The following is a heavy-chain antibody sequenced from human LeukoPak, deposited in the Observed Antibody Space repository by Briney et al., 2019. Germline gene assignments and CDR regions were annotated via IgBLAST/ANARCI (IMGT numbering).Heavy chain of an antibody. CDR1: GFTLSSYA. D-gene: IGHD2-2*03. CDR2: ISYDGSNK. V-gene: IGHV3-30*04. J-gene: IGHJ6*03. CDR3: ARDQWIESFYYMDV. Sequence: GGSLRLSCAASGFTLSSYAMHWVRQAPGKGVEWVAVISYDGSNKYYADSVKGRFTISRDNSKNTLYLQMNSLRAEDTAVYYCARDQWIESFYYMDVWGKGTTVTVSS.